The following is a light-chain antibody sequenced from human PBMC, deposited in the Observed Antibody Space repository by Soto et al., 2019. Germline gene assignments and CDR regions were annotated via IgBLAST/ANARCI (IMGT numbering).Light chain of an antibody. CDR1: QDIDNS. CDR3: QHCNNLPRS. J-gene: IGKJ4*01. CDR2: DAS. V-gene: IGKV1-33*01. Sequence: DIQMTQSPSSLSASIGDRVTITCQASQDIDNSLNWYQQKQVKAPKLLIYDASNLATGVPTKFSVSGSGTDFTFTISSLQPEDIATYYCQHCNNLPRSFGGGTKVEI.